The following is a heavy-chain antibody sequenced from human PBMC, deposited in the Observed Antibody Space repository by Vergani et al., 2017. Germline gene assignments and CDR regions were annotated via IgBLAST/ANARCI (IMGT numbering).Heavy chain of an antibody. CDR1: GGSISSGGYS. CDR3: ARISGRDYDFWSGYSHNWFDP. Sequence: QLQLPESGSGLVKPSQPLSLTCAVSGGSISSGGYSWSWIRQPPGKGLEWIGYIYHSGSTYYNPSLKSRVTISVDRSKNQFSLKLSSVTAADTAVYYCARISGRDYDFWSGYSHNWFDPWGQGTLVTVSS. V-gene: IGHV4-30-2*01. D-gene: IGHD3-3*01. J-gene: IGHJ5*02. CDR2: IYHSGST.